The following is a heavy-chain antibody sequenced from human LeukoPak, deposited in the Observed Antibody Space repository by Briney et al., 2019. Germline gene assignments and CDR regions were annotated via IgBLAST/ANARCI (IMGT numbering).Heavy chain of an antibody. CDR1: GFTFGDYA. D-gene: IGHD5-24*01. CDR2: IRSKAYGGTT. J-gene: IGHJ4*02. V-gene: IGHV3-49*04. Sequence: GGSLRLSCTASGFTFGDYAMSWVRQAPGKGLGWVGFIRSKAYGGTTEYAASVKGRFTISRDDSKSIAYLQMNSLKTEDTAVYYCTRGDGYNKYFDYWGQGTLVTVSS. CDR3: TRGDGYNKYFDY.